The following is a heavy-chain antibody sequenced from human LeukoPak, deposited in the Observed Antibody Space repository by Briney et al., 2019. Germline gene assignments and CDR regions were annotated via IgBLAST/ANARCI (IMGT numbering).Heavy chain of an antibody. J-gene: IGHJ4*02. D-gene: IGHD3-3*01. V-gene: IGHV3-7*03. CDR3: ARDQYDTWSRRGNFDS. CDR2: IKLDGSEK. Sequence: GGSLRLSCVASGFTFGKYWMSWVRQAPGKGLEWVVNIKLDGSEKNYVDSVKGRFTISRDNTKNSLYLQMNSLRAEDTAVFYCARDQYDTWSRRGNFDSWGQGTLVTVS. CDR1: GFTFGKYW.